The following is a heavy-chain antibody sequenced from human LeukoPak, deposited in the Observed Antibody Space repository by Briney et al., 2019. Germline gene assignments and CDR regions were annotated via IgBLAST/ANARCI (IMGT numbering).Heavy chain of an antibody. CDR3: AREGCSGGSCYWEYYYYYMDV. V-gene: IGHV4-39*07. CDR1: GGSISGSSYY. J-gene: IGHJ6*03. CDR2: IYYSGST. Sequence: PSETLSLTCTVSGGSISGSSYYWGWIRQPPGKGLEWIGSIYYSGSTYYNPSLKSRVTISVDTSKNQFSLKLSSVTAADTAVYYCAREGCSGGSCYWEYYYYYMDVWGKGTTVTVSS. D-gene: IGHD2-15*01.